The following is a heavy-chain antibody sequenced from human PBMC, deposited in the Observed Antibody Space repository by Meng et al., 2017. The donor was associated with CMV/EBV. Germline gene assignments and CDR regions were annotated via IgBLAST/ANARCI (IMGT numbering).Heavy chain of an antibody. D-gene: IGHD3-3*01. CDR2: ISSSGDTT. Sequence: GGSLRLSCAASGFTFSSYAMTWVRQAPGKGLEWVSTISSSGDTTYYADSVKGRFTISRDNSKNTLYLQMNSLRAEDTAVYYCARVVQYYDFWSGYYRLGWFDPWGQGTLVTVSS. J-gene: IGHJ5*02. V-gene: IGHV3-23*01. CDR1: GFTFSSYA. CDR3: ARVVQYYDFWSGYYRLGWFDP.